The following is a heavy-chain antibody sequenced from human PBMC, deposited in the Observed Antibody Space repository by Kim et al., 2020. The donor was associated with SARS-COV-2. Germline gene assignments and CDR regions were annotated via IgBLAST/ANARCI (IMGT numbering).Heavy chain of an antibody. CDR2: ISWNSGSI. J-gene: IGHJ4*02. Sequence: GGSLRLSCAASGFTFGDYAMHWVRQAPGKGLEWVSGISWNSGSIGYADSVKGRFTISRDNAKNSLYLQMNSLRAEDTALYYCAKGPASWFTGPHYFDYWGQGTLVTVSS. D-gene: IGHD3-10*01. CDR3: AKGPASWFTGPHYFDY. CDR1: GFTFGDYA. V-gene: IGHV3-9*01.